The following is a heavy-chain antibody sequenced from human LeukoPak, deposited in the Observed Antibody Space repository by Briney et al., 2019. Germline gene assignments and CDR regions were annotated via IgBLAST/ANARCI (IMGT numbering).Heavy chain of an antibody. Sequence: PSETLSLTCTVSGGSISSYYWSWIRQPPGKGLEWIGNIYYSGSTIYNPSLKSRVTISVDTSKNQFSLKLSSVTAADTAVYYCARASEDYYYYYMDVWGKGTTVTISS. CDR1: GGSISSYY. V-gene: IGHV4-59*01. CDR3: ARASEDYYYYYMDV. D-gene: IGHD1-14*01. CDR2: IYYSGST. J-gene: IGHJ6*03.